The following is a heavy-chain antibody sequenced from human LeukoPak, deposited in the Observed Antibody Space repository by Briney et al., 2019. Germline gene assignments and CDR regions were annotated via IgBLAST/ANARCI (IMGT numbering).Heavy chain of an antibody. CDR2: INPNSGGT. Sequence: GASVKVSCKASGYTFTSYYMHWVRQAPGQGLEWMGWINPNSGGTNYAQKFQGRVTMTRDTSISTAYMELSRLRSDDTAVYYCAREGWQGQIAAAENNWFDPWGQGTLVTVSS. CDR3: AREGWQGQIAAAENNWFDP. D-gene: IGHD6-13*01. J-gene: IGHJ5*02. CDR1: GYTFTSYY. V-gene: IGHV1-2*02.